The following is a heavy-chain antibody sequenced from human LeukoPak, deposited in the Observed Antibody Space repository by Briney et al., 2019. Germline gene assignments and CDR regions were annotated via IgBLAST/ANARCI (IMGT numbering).Heavy chain of an antibody. CDR1: GGSISSYY. CDR3: ARQWAFGAPDF. D-gene: IGHD3-16*01. J-gene: IGHJ4*02. V-gene: IGHV4-59*08. Sequence: SETLSLTCTVSGGSISSYYWSWIRQPPGKGLEWIGYIYSSGAIHYNPSLKSRVNISMDTSKNQFSLNLTSVTAADTAVYHCARQWAFGAPDFWGPGALVAVSS. CDR2: IYSSGAI.